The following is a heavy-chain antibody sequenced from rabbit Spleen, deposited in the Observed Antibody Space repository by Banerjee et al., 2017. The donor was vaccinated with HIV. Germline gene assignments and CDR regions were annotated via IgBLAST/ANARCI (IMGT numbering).Heavy chain of an antibody. CDR2: IDPVFGST. J-gene: IGHJ4*01. Sequence: QLEESGGGLVKPEGSLTLSCKASGLDFSNYYMNWVRQAPGKGLEWIGYIDPVFGSTYYASWVNGRFTISSHNAQNTLCLQLNSLTAADTATYFCVRGNDYGDYFTLWGQGTLVTVS. CDR3: VRGNDYGDYFTL. CDR1: GLDFSNYY. V-gene: IGHV1S7*01. D-gene: IGHD2-1*01.